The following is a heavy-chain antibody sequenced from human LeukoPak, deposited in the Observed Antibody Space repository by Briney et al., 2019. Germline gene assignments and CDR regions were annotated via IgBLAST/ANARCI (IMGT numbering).Heavy chain of an antibody. V-gene: IGHV4-59*01. J-gene: IGHJ2*01. CDR3: ARDRGGYFDL. CDR1: GGSINNNY. D-gene: IGHD4-17*01. CDR2: IYYSGST. Sequence: PSETLSLTCTVSGGSINNNYWNWIRQPPGKGLEWIGYIYYSGSTNYNPSLKSRVTISVDTSKNQFSLKLSSVTAADTAMFYCARDRGGYFDLWGRGTLVTVSS.